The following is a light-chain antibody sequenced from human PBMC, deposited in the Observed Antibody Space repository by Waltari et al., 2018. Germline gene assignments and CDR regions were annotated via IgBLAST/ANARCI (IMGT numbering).Light chain of an antibody. CDR2: WAS. V-gene: IGKV4-1*01. CDR3: QQYYTTPGT. CDR1: QSILFSSNNKNY. Sequence: DIVMTQSPDSLALSLGERATISCKSSQSILFSSNNKNYLAWYQQRPGQTPKVLIYWASTRESGVPDRLSGSGSGTDFTLTISSLQAEDVAVYYCQQYYTTPGTFGQGTKVEIK. J-gene: IGKJ1*01.